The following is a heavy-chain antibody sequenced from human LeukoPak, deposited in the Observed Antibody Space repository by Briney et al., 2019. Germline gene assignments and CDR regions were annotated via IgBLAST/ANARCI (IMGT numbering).Heavy chain of an antibody. CDR1: GYTFSSYW. D-gene: IGHD1-26*01. CDR2: IYPSDSDT. CDR3: ARIAPPPEIVGATLDY. Sequence: GESLKISCTVSGYTFSSYWIGWIRHLPGKGLEWVGIIYPSDSDTRYSPSFQGQVSISADKSISTAYLQWSSLKASDTAMYYCARIAPPPEIVGATLDYWGQGTLVTVSS. V-gene: IGHV5-51*01. J-gene: IGHJ4*02.